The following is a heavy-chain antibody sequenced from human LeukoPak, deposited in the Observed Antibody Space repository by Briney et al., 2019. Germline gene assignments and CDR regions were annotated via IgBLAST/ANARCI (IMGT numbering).Heavy chain of an antibody. V-gene: IGHV3-11*01. CDR1: GFTFSDYY. D-gene: IGHD2-2*01. J-gene: IGHJ3*02. CDR3: ARDSRSYCSSTSCSSSDAFDI. Sequence: GGSLRLSCAASGFTFSDYYMSWIRQAPGKGLEWVSYISSSGSTIYYADSVKGRFTISRDNAKNSLYLQMNSLRAEDTAVYYCARDSRSYCSSTSCSSSDAFDIWGQGTTVTVSS. CDR2: ISSSGSTI.